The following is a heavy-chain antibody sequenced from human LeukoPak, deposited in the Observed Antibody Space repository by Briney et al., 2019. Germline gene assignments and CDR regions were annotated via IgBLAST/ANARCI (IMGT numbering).Heavy chain of an antibody. D-gene: IGHD3-9*01. V-gene: IGHV1-18*01. Sequence: ASVKVSCKASGYTFTSYGISWVRQAPGQGLEWMGWISAYNGNTNYAQKLQGRVTMTTDTSTSTAYMELRGLRSDDTAVYYCARDRTKRDILTGYADYWGQGTLVTVSS. CDR3: ARDRTKRDILTGYADY. CDR2: ISAYNGNT. J-gene: IGHJ4*02. CDR1: GYTFTSYG.